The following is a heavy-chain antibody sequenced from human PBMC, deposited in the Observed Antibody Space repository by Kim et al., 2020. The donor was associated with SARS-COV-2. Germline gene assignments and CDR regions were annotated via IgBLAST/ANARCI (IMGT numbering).Heavy chain of an antibody. Sequence: GESLKISCKGSGYSFTSYWLSWVRQLPGKGLECMGRIDPSDSYTNYSPSFQGHVTISADKSISTAYLQWSSLKASDTAMYYCARPTVVTFYGMDVWGQGTTVTVSS. CDR2: IDPSDSYT. D-gene: IGHD2-21*02. V-gene: IGHV5-10-1*01. CDR3: ARPTVVTFYGMDV. CDR1: GYSFTSYW. J-gene: IGHJ6*02.